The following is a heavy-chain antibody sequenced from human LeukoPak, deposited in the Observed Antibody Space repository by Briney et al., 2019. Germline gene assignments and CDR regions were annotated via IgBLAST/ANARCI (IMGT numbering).Heavy chain of an antibody. CDR2: LSSDNYTI. Sequence: GGSLRLSCAASGFTFSSYGMTWVRQAPGKGLEWISYLSSDNYTIYYADSVKGRFIISRDNAKDSLYLQMNSLRAEDTAVYYCARVATDGGGFDPWGQGTLVTVSS. CDR1: GFTFSSYG. V-gene: IGHV3-48*01. J-gene: IGHJ5*02. CDR3: ARVATDGGGFDP. D-gene: IGHD3-16*01.